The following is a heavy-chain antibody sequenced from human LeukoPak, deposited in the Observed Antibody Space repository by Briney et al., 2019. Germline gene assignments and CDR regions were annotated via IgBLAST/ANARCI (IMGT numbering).Heavy chain of an antibody. J-gene: IGHJ6*03. CDR3: ATYGGNTPPRYYYYYYSMDV. D-gene: IGHD4-23*01. CDR1: RFTFSSYR. Sequence: PGGALRHSRADSRFTFSSYRMNWVGPARGKGGEGVSSICISSSYISYSYSVKGRFTIARDNAKNSMYLQMNSLSSEDTAVYYCATYGGNTPPRYYYYYYSMDVWGKGATVTVSS. CDR2: ICISSSYI. V-gene: IGHV3-21*01.